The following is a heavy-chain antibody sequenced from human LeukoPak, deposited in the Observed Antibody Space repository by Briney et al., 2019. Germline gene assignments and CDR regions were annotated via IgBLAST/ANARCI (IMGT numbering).Heavy chain of an antibody. V-gene: IGHV3-48*04. CDR3: ARDHNYAFDN. CDR1: GFTFSDYS. D-gene: IGHD5-24*01. J-gene: IGHJ4*02. CDR2: IGISSGNT. Sequence: GGSLRLSCAASGFTFSDYSMNWVRQAPGKGLEWISYIGISSGNTKYADSVKGRFTISGDSAKSSLYLQMNSLRVEDTAVYYCARDHNYAFDNCGQGTLVTVSS.